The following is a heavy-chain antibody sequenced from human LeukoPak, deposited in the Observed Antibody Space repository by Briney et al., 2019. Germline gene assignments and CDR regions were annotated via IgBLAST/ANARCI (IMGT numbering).Heavy chain of an antibody. CDR1: GFTFSSYA. CDR2: ISGSGGST. D-gene: IGHD3-10*01. V-gene: IGHV3-23*01. CDR3: AKDTSGRFGEFAQDAFDI. J-gene: IGHJ3*02. Sequence: PGGSLRLSCAASGFTFSSYAMSWVRQAPGKGLEWVSAISGSGGSTYYADSVKGRFTISRDNSKNTLYLQMNSLRAEDTAVYYCAKDTSGRFGEFAQDAFDIWGQGTMVTVSS.